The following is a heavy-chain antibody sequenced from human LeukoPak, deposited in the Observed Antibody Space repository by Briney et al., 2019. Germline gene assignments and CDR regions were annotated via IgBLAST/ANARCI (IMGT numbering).Heavy chain of an antibody. J-gene: IGHJ4*02. CDR2: IYYSGST. V-gene: IGHV4-39*07. CDR1: GGSISSSSYY. D-gene: IGHD3-22*01. CDR3: ARHPRAPYYYDSSGYFDY. Sequence: SETLSLTCTVSGGSISSSSYYWGWIRQPPGKGLEWIGSIYYSGSTYYNPSLKSRVTISVDTSKNQFSLKLSSVTAADTAVYYCARHPRAPYYYDSSGYFDYWGQGTLVTVSS.